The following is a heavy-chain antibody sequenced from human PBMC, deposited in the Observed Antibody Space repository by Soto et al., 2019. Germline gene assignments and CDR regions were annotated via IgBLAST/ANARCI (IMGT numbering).Heavy chain of an antibody. CDR1: GYSFTSYW. Sequence: PGESLKISCKGSGYSFTSYWISWVRQMPGKGLEWMGRIDPSDSYTNYSPSFQGHVTISADKSISTAYLQWSSLKASDTALYYFAALTMRARGYYYGMDVWGQGTTVTVSS. D-gene: IGHD3-22*01. V-gene: IGHV5-10-1*01. J-gene: IGHJ6*02. CDR3: AALTMRARGYYYGMDV. CDR2: IDPSDSYT.